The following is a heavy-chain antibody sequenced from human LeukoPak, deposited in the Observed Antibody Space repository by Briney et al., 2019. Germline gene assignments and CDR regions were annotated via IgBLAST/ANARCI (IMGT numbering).Heavy chain of an antibody. CDR1: GFTFSSYA. CDR2: ISYDGSNK. J-gene: IGHJ3*02. D-gene: IGHD6-19*01. CDR3: ARVSYSSGWESFGAFDI. Sequence: GGSLRLSCAASGFTFSSYAMHWVRQAPGKGLEGVAVISYDGSNKYYADSVKGRFTISRDNSKNTLYLQMNSLRAEDTAVYYCARVSYSSGWESFGAFDIWGQGTMVTVSS. V-gene: IGHV3-30*04.